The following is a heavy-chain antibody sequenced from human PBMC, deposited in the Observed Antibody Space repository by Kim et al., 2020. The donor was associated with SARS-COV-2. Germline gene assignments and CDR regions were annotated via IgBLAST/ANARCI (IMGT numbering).Heavy chain of an antibody. J-gene: IGHJ4*02. V-gene: IGHV3-49*02. CDR3: TRDRRIFGATDY. Sequence: YAASVKGRFTNSRADSKSIAYLQMNSLKTEDTAVYYCTRDRRIFGATDYWGQGTLVTVSS. D-gene: IGHD3-3*02.